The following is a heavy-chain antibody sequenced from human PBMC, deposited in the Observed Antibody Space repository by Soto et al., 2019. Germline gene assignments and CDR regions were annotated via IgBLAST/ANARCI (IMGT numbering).Heavy chain of an antibody. D-gene: IGHD3-3*01. CDR1: GFTFSTYW. CDR2: IKQDGSEK. Sequence: PSETLRLSCAASGFTFSTYWMNWVRQAPGKGLEWVANIKQDGSEKYYVDSVKGRFAISRDNAKDSLFLQMNNLRAEDTAVYYCVGKWANFLGMDVWGQGTTVTVSS. V-gene: IGHV3-7*01. J-gene: IGHJ6*02. CDR3: VGKWANFLGMDV.